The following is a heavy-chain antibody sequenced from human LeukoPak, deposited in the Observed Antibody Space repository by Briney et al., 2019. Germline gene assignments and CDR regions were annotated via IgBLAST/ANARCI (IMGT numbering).Heavy chain of an antibody. D-gene: IGHD3-10*01. Sequence: SETLSLTCTVSGASISSYYWSWIRQPPGKGLEWIGCVSDSGRTNYNPSLKSRVTISVDTSKNQFSLKLSSVTAADTAVYYCARGREAPKYWGQGTLVTVSS. CDR2: VSDSGRT. CDR1: GASISSYY. CDR3: ARGREAPKY. J-gene: IGHJ4*02. V-gene: IGHV4-59*01.